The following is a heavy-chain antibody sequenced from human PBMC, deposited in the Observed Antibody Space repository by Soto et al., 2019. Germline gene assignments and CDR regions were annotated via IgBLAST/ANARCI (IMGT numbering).Heavy chain of an antibody. Sequence: QVQLQESGPGLVKPSETLSLTCIVSGVSISSGYCTWIRQSPGKGLEWIGYISHSGLRHYRASLQSRLTMSVETSKNQFALNVTSVTAADTAIYYCATSNTACPGCYSWGQGTLVTVSS. CDR2: ISHSGLR. V-gene: IGHV4-59*01. D-gene: IGHD3-10*01. CDR3: ATSNTACPGCYS. J-gene: IGHJ5*02. CDR1: GVSISSGY.